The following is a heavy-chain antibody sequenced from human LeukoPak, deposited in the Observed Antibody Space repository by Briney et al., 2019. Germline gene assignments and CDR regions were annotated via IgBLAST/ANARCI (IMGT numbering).Heavy chain of an antibody. CDR3: ARAGLGRYGTAY. D-gene: IGHD4-17*01. CDR2: IYYSGST. J-gene: IGHJ4*02. V-gene: IGHV4-59*12. Sequence: SETLSLTCTVSGGSISSYYWSWIRQPPGRGLEWIGYIYYSGSTDYNPSLTSRVTISVDTSKNQFSLKLSSVTAADTAVYYCARAGLGRYGTAYWGQGTLVTVSS. CDR1: GGSISSYY.